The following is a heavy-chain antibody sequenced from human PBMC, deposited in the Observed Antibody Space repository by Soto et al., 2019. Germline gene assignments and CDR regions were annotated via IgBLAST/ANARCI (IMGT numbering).Heavy chain of an antibody. CDR2: IIPIFGTA. CDR3: AAVTTEPHHDY. CDR1: GGTFGSYS. Sequence: GASVKVSCKGSGGTFGSYSISWVPQAPGQGLEWMGGIIPIFGTANYAQKFQGRVTITADESTSTAYMELSSLRSEDTAVYYCAAVTTEPHHDYWGQGTLVTVSS. V-gene: IGHV1-69*13. D-gene: IGHD4-4*01. J-gene: IGHJ4*02.